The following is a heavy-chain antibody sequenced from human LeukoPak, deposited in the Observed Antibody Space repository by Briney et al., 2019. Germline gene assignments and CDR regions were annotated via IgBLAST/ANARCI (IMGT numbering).Heavy chain of an antibody. CDR2: ITASGYST. D-gene: IGHD6-13*01. V-gene: IGHV3-23*01. CDR1: GFTFSSYA. CDR3: AKETSGYCSSWSDY. Sequence: SGGSLRLSCAASGFTFSSYAMSWVRQAPGKGLEWVSAITASGYSTYYADSVKGRFTISRDNSKNTLYVQMNSLRAEDTAVYYCAKETSGYCSSWSDYWGQGTLVTVSS. J-gene: IGHJ4*02.